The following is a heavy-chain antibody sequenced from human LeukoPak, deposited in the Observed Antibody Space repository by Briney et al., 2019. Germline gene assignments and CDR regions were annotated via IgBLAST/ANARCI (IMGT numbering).Heavy chain of an antibody. CDR2: ISYDGSNK. J-gene: IGHJ4*02. V-gene: IGHV3-30*03. CDR3: AIDRPPARELLDY. CDR1: GFTFSSYG. D-gene: IGHD1-26*01. Sequence: GGSLRLSCAASGFTFSSYGMHWVRQAPGKGLEWVAVISYDGSNKYYADSVKGRFTISRDNSKNTLYLQMNSLRAEDTAVYYCAIDRPPARELLDYWGQGTLVTVSS.